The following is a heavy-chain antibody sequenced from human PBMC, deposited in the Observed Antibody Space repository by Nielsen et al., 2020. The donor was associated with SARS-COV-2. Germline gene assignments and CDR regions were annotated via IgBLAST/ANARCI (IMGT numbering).Heavy chain of an antibody. CDR1: GYTFTGYY. V-gene: IGHV1-2*04. Sequence: ASVKVSCKASGYTFTGYYMHWVRQAPGQGLEWMGWINPNSGGTNYAQKFQGWVTMTRDTSISTAYMELSRLRSDDTAVYYCARDGGYSSGWYDYWGQGTLVTVSS. CDR3: ARDGGYSSGWYDY. D-gene: IGHD6-19*01. CDR2: INPNSGGT. J-gene: IGHJ4*02.